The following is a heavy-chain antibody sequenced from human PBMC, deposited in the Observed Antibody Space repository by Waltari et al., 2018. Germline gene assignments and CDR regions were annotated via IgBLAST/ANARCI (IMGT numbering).Heavy chain of an antibody. Sequence: EVQVVESGGGLVQPGGSLRLSSAVSEFTFSNFWMTWVRQAPGRGLEWVANINHAGSEIHYVDSVKGRFTISRDNARNSLYLQMNSLRAEDTAVYYCATYRWLGYWGQGTLVTVSS. V-gene: IGHV3-7*03. D-gene: IGHD3-10*01. J-gene: IGHJ4*02. CDR3: ATYRWLGY. CDR1: EFTFSNFW. CDR2: INHAGSEI.